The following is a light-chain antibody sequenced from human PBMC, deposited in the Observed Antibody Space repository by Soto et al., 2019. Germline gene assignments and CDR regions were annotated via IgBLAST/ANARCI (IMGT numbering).Light chain of an antibody. J-gene: IGLJ1*01. CDR2: EVS. V-gene: IGLV2-14*01. CDR3: SSYSSSSPLV. CDR1: SSDVGGYNY. Sequence: QSALTQPASVSGSPGQSITISCTGTSSDVGGYNYVSWYQQHPGKAPKLMIYEVSNRPSGVSNRSSGSKSGNTASLTISGLQAEDEADYYCSSYSSSSPLVFGTGTKVTVL.